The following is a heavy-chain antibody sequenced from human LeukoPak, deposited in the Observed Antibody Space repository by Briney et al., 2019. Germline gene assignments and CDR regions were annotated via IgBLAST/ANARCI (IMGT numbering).Heavy chain of an antibody. J-gene: IGHJ4*02. CDR1: GFTFSSYG. CDR3: ARGAGGDFDY. D-gene: IGHD3-10*01. CDR2: ISYDGSNK. Sequence: PGRSLRLSCAASGFTFSSYGMHWVRQAPGKGLEWVAVISYDGSNKYYADSVKGRFTISRDNSKNTLYLQMNSRRAEDTAVYYCARGAGGDFDYWGQGTLVTVSS. V-gene: IGHV3-30*03.